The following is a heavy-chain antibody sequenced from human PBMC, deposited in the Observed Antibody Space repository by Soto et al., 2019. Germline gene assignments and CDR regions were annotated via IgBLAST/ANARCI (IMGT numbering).Heavy chain of an antibody. CDR1: GYTLTELS. Sequence: VASVKVSCKVSGYTLTELSMHWVRQAPGKGLEWMGGFDPEDGETIYAQKFQGRVTMTEDTSTDTAYMELSRLRSDDTAVYYCARARGGWWVAGTGMDVWGQGTTVTVSS. J-gene: IGHJ6*02. CDR2: FDPEDGET. D-gene: IGHD6-19*01. V-gene: IGHV1-24*01. CDR3: ARARGGWWVAGTGMDV.